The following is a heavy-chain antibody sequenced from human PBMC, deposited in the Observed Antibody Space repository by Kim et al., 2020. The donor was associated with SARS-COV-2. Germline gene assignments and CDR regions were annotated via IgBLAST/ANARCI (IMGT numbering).Heavy chain of an antibody. CDR3: ARGTTSYYDFWSGRYLRYYGMDV. CDR1: GGSISSYY. Sequence: SETLSLTCTVSGGSISSYYWSWIRQPPGKGLEWIGYIYYSGSTNYNPSLKGRVTISVDTSKNQFSLKLSSVTAADTAVYYCARGTTSYYDFWSGRYLRYYGMDVWGQGTTVTVSS. D-gene: IGHD3-3*01. CDR2: IYYSGST. J-gene: IGHJ6*02. V-gene: IGHV4-59*01.